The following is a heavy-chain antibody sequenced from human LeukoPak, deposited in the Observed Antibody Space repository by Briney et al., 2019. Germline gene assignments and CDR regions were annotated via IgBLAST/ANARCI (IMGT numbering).Heavy chain of an antibody. D-gene: IGHD5-24*01. CDR2: IYTSGST. Sequence: SQTLSLTCTVSGGSISSGTYYWSWIRQPAGKGLEWIGRIYTSGSTNYNPSLKGRVTISVDTSKNQFSLKLSSVTAADTAVYYCASGGGYNYFDYWGQGTLVTVSS. V-gene: IGHV4-61*02. CDR1: GGSISSGTYY. CDR3: ASGGGYNYFDY. J-gene: IGHJ4*02.